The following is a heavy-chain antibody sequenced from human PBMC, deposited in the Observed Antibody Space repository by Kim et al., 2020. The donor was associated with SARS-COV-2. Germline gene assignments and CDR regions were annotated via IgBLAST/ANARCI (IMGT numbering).Heavy chain of an antibody. J-gene: IGHJ6*02. D-gene: IGHD3-3*01. CDR3: ASGWGITIFGVAQYYYYGMDV. V-gene: IGHV4-39*01. Sequence: SETLSLTCTVSGGSISSSSYYWGWIRQPPGKGLEWIGSIYYSGSTYYNPSLKSRVTISVDTSKNQLSLKLSSVTAADTAVYYCASGWGITIFGVAQYYYYGMDVWGQGTTVTVFS. CDR1: GGSISSSSYY. CDR2: IYYSGST.